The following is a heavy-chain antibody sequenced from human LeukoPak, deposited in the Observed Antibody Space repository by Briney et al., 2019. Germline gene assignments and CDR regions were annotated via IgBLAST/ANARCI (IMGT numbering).Heavy chain of an antibody. D-gene: IGHD3-22*01. CDR1: GVSVSSSY. CDR2: ISYRGTT. V-gene: IGHV4-59*02. CDR3: ARADDSSGYCFDY. J-gene: IGHJ4*02. Sequence: SETLSLTCTVSGVSVSSSYWSWIRQSPGKGLEWIGYISYRGTTKYNPSLQGRVTISMDTSKNQLSLNLSSVTPADTAVYYCARADDSSGYCFDYWGQGTLVTVSS.